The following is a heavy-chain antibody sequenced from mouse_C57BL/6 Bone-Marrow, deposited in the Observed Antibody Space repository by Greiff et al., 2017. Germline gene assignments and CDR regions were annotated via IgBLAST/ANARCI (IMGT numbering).Heavy chain of an antibody. CDR1: GYTFTSYG. D-gene: IGHD2-4*01. CDR3: AKGRLRQGAWFAY. Sequence: VQLQQPGAELVKPGASVKLSCKASGYTFTSYGMHWVKQRPGRGLEWIGRIDPNSGGTKYNEKFKSKATLPVDKPSSTAYMQLNSLTSEGSAVYYCAKGRLRQGAWFAYWGQGTLVTVSA. CDR2: IDPNSGGT. J-gene: IGHJ3*01. V-gene: IGHV1-72*01.